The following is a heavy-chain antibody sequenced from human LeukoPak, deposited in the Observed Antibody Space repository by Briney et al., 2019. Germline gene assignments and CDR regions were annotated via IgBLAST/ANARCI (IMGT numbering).Heavy chain of an antibody. CDR2: INHSGST. CDR3: AREGLDDFWSGYRNPNWFDP. Sequence: SETLSLTCAVYGGSFSGHYWSWIRQPPGKGLEWIGEINHSGSTNYNPSLKSRLTISVDTSKNQFSLKLSSVTAADTAVYYCAREGLDDFWSGYRNPNWFDPWGQGTLVTVSS. V-gene: IGHV4-34*09. J-gene: IGHJ5*02. D-gene: IGHD3-3*01. CDR1: GGSFSGHY.